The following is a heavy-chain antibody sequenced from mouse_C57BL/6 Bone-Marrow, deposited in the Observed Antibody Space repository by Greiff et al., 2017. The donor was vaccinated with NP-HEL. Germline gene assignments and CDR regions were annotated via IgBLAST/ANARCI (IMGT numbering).Heavy chain of an antibody. J-gene: IGHJ3*01. Sequence: QVQLQQPGAELVKPGASVKLSCKASGYTFTSYWMQWVKQRPGQGLEWIGEIDPSDSYTNYNQKFKGKATLTVDTSSSTAYMQLSSLTSEDSAVYYCARPPLYGSSFAYWGQGTLVTVSA. V-gene: IGHV1-50*01. D-gene: IGHD1-1*01. CDR1: GYTFTSYW. CDR2: IDPSDSYT. CDR3: ARPPLYGSSFAY.